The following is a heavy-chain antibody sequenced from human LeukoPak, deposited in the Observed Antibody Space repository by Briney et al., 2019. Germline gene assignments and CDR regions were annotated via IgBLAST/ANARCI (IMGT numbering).Heavy chain of an antibody. V-gene: IGHV3-23*01. CDR2: ISTTGGST. CDR1: GFSFNNYA. D-gene: IGHD4-23*01. J-gene: IGHJ4*02. CDR3: AKDWTTVVTPKGYYFDS. Sequence: PGGSLRLSCAASGFSFNNYAMSWVRQAPGKGLEWVSAISTTGGSTYYADSVKGRFTISRDNSKNTLSLQMDSLRVEDTAVYYCAKDWTTVVTPKGYYFDSWGQGTLVIVSS.